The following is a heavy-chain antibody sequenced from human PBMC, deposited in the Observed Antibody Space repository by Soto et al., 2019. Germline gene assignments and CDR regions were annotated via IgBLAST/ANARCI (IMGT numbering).Heavy chain of an antibody. CDR3: ASQNWRWREQFDH. Sequence: GASVKVSCKLSGYTLLELSIHWVRQAPGKGLEWMGGYDPEDAKTIYAQKSQGRVIMTEDTSTNTAYLEVRGLRYEDTAVYHCASQNWRWREQFDHWGQGTLVTVSS. D-gene: IGHD1-1*01. V-gene: IGHV1-24*01. CDR2: YDPEDAKT. CDR1: GYTLLELS. J-gene: IGHJ4*02.